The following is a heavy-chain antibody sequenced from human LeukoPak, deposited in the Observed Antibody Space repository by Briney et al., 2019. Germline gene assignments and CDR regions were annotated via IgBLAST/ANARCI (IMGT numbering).Heavy chain of an antibody. CDR3: ARDNWNYGSSMDV. CDR1: GYTLTELS. D-gene: IGHD1-7*01. J-gene: IGHJ6*02. CDR2: FYPEDGET. Sequence: ASVKVSCKVSGYTLTELSMHWVRQAPGKGLEWMGGFYPEDGETIYAQKFQGRVTMTEDTSTDTAYMELSSLRSEDTAVYYCARDNWNYGSSMDVWAKGPRSPSP. V-gene: IGHV1-24*01.